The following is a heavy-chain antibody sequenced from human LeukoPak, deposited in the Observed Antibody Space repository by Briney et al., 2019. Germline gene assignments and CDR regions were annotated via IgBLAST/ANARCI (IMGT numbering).Heavy chain of an antibody. J-gene: IGHJ6*04. CDR2: IYSGGST. Sequence: GGSLRLSCAASGFTVSSNYMSWVRQAPGKGLEWVSVIYSGGSTYYADSVKGRFTISRDNSKNTLYLQMNSLRAEDTAVYYCAKDPFYSSSWYEIYYYGMDVWGKGTTVTVSS. CDR1: GFTVSSNY. V-gene: IGHV3-53*01. CDR3: AKDPFYSSSWYEIYYYGMDV. D-gene: IGHD6-13*01.